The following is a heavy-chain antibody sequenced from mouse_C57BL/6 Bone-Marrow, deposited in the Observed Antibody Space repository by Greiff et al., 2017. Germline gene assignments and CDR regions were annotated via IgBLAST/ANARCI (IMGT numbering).Heavy chain of an antibody. J-gene: IGHJ3*01. CDR1: GYTFTDYY. Sequence: EVKLQQSGPELVKPGASVKISCKASGYTFTDYYMNWVKQSHGKSLEWIGDINPNNGGTSYNQKFKGKATLTVDKSSSTAYMELRSLTSEDSAVYYCAREGATVVDYWGQGTLVTVSA. D-gene: IGHD1-1*01. CDR2: INPNNGGT. CDR3: AREGATVVDY. V-gene: IGHV1-26*01.